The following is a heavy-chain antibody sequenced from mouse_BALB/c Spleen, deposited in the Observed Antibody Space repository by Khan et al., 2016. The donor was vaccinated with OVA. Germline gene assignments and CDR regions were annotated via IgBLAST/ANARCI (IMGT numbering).Heavy chain of an antibody. CDR1: GYAFSNYL. CDR2: IYPGDGNT. D-gene: IGHD2-14*01. V-gene: IGHV1-80*01. Sequence: QVQLKESGAELVRPGSSVKISCKASGYAFSNYLMNWVKQGPGQGLEWIGQIYPGDGNTNYNGKFKDKATLTADNSSTTAYMQLSSLTSEDSVVYCCARSGYDYFAYWGQGTLVTVSA. J-gene: IGHJ3*01. CDR3: ARSGYDYFAY.